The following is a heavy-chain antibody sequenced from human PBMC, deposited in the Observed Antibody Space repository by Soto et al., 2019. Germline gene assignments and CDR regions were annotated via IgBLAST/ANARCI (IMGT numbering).Heavy chain of an antibody. CDR1: GGSISSNYY. CDR2: IYHSGST. J-gene: IGHJ4*02. CDR3: AMGPGGWYY. D-gene: IGHD6-19*01. Sequence: QLQLQESGPGLVKPSETLSLSCTVSGGSISSNYYGGWIRQPPGKGLEWIGSIYHSGSTYYKPSLKSRVTISVDTSKNQFSLKLSSVTAADTAVYYCAMGPGGWYYWGQGTLVTVSS. V-gene: IGHV4-39*01.